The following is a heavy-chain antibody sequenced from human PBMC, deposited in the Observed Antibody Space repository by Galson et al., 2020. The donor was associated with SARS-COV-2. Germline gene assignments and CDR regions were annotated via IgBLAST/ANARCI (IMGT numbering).Heavy chain of an antibody. J-gene: IGHJ4*02. CDR2: FDPEDGET. V-gene: IGHV1-24*01. D-gene: IGHD3-3*01. CDR1: GYTLTELS. Sequence: ASVKVSRKVSGYTLTELSMHWVRQAPGKGLEWMGGFDPEDGETIYAQKFQGRVTMTEDTSTDTAYMELSSLRSEDTAVYYCATGPFWGGYWRDYFDYWGQGTLVTVSS. CDR3: ATGPFWGGYWRDYFDY.